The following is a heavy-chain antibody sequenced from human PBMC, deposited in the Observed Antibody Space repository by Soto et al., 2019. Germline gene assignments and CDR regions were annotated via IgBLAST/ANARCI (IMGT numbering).Heavy chain of an antibody. CDR1: GYTFTRYN. D-gene: IGHD3-22*01. J-gene: IGHJ4*02. Sequence: ASVKVSCKASGYTFTRYNIHWVRQAPGQRLEWMGWINVGNGNTRYSQKFQGRLTLTRDTPGNTAYLELNSLISEDTAVYYCATPRDYDGCLDSWGQGTLVTVS. CDR3: ATPRDYDGCLDS. V-gene: IGHV1-3*01. CDR2: INVGNGNT.